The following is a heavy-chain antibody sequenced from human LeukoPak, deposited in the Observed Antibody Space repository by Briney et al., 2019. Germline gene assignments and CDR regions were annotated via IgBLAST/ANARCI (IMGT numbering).Heavy chain of an antibody. CDR2: IYYSGST. J-gene: IGHJ6*02. CDR3: ARVMYYYGSGSYYFGYGMDV. D-gene: IGHD3-10*01. V-gene: IGHV4-59*01. CDR1: GGSISSYY. Sequence: PSETLSLTCTVSGGSISSYYWSWIRQPPGKGLEWIGYIYYSGSTNYNPSLKSRVTISVDTSKNQFSLKLSSVTAAGTAVYYCARVMYYYGSGSYYFGYGMDVWGQGTTVTVSS.